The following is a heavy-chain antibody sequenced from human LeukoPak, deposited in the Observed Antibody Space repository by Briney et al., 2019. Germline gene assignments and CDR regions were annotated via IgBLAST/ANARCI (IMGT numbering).Heavy chain of an antibody. CDR3: AKDFDVFWDAFDI. J-gene: IGHJ3*02. Sequence: QPGGSLRLSCAASGFTFSSYGMHWVRQAPGKGLEWVAVISYDGSNKYYADSVKGRFTISRDNSKNTLYLQMNSLRAEDTAVYYCAKDFDVFWDAFDIWGQGTMVTVSS. CDR2: ISYDGSNK. D-gene: IGHD2-21*01. CDR1: GFTFSSYG. V-gene: IGHV3-30*18.